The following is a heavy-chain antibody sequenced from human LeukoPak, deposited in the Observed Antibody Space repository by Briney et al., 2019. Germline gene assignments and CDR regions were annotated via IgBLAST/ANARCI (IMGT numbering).Heavy chain of an antibody. CDR3: AKDSGWEPHVWAFDI. J-gene: IGHJ3*02. V-gene: IGHV3-23*01. CDR1: GFTFSSYA. D-gene: IGHD1-26*01. CDR2: ISGSGGST. Sequence: GGSLRLSCAASGFTFSSYAMSWVRQAPGKGLEWVSAISGSGGSTYYADSVKGWFTISRDNSKNTLYLQMNSLRAEDTAVYYCAKDSGWEPHVWAFDIWGQGTMVTVSS.